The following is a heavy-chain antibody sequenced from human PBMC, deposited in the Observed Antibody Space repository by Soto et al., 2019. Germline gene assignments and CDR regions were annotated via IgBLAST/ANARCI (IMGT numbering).Heavy chain of an antibody. J-gene: IGHJ2*01. CDR1: GGTFSSYT. Sequence: QVQLVQSGAEVKKPGSSVKVSCKASGGTFSSYTISWVRQAPGQGLEWMGRIIPILGIANYAQKFQGRVTITADKSTSTAYMVLSSLRSEDTAVYYCARDGRGDYETTALNWYFDLWGRGTLVTVSS. V-gene: IGHV1-69*08. CDR2: IIPILGIA. CDR3: ARDGRGDYETTALNWYFDL. D-gene: IGHD4-17*01.